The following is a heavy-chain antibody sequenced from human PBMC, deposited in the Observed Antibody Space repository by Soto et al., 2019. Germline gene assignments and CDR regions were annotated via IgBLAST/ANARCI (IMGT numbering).Heavy chain of an antibody. CDR2: IDPSDSYT. D-gene: IGHD3-22*01. CDR1: GYSFTSYW. CDR3: ASLPDPYYYDSSGYQGY. Sequence: PGESLKISCKGSGYSFTSYWISWVRQMPGKGLEWMGRIDPSDSYTNYSPSFQGHVTISADKSISTAYLQWSSLKAPDTAMYYCASLPDPYYYDSSGYQGYWGQGTPVTVSS. J-gene: IGHJ4*02. V-gene: IGHV5-10-1*01.